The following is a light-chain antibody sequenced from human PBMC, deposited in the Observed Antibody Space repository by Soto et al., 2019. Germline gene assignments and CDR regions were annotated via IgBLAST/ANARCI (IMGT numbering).Light chain of an antibody. CDR1: SSNIGAGYD. V-gene: IGLV1-40*01. J-gene: IGLJ1*01. CDR3: QSYDNSLSGSGV. Sequence: QSVLTQPPSVSGAPGQRVTISCTGRSSNIGAGYDVHWYQQLPGTAPKLLIYANSNRPSGVPDRFSGSKSGTSASLAITGLQAEDEAEYYCQSYDNSLSGSGVFGTGTKLTVL. CDR2: ANS.